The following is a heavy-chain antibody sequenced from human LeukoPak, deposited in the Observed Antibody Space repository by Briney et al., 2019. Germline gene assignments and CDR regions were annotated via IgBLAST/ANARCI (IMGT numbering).Heavy chain of an antibody. CDR3: ARAPAAAGYYFDY. CDR2: INPSSGGT. CDR1: GYTFSAYY. V-gene: IGHV1-2*02. D-gene: IGHD6-13*01. J-gene: IGHJ4*02. Sequence: GGSVKASCKASGYTFSAYYMHWVRQAPGQGREWMGWINPSSGGTNYAQKFQGRVTMTRDTSISTAYMELNRLRSDDTAMYYCARAPAAAGYYFDYWGQGTLVTVSS.